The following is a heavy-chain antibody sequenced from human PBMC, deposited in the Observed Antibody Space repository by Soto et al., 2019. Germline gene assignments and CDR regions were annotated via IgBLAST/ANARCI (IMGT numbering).Heavy chain of an antibody. CDR1: GFNFSNYY. CDR2: MSNTGKTI. Sequence: PGGSLRLSCAASGFNFSNYYMSWIRQAPGKGLEWVSYMSNTGKTIYYGDSVKGRFTISRDNAKNSLYLEMNSLRAEDTAVYYCEIEAEFLGRWFDSWGQGILVTVS. J-gene: IGHJ5*01. CDR3: EIEAEFLGRWFDS. D-gene: IGHD1-26*01. V-gene: IGHV3-11*01.